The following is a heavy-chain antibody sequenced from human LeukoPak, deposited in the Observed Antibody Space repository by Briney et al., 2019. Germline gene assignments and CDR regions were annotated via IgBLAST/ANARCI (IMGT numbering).Heavy chain of an antibody. Sequence: PGGSLRLSCAASGFTFSGYAMSWVRQAPGKGLEWVSAISGSGGSTLYADSVKGRFTISRDNPKNTLYLQMNSLRAEDTAVYYCAKDRTVTTPLKWFDPWGQGTLVTVSS. V-gene: IGHV3-23*01. D-gene: IGHD4-17*01. J-gene: IGHJ5*02. CDR1: GFTFSGYA. CDR3: AKDRTVTTPLKWFDP. CDR2: ISGSGGST.